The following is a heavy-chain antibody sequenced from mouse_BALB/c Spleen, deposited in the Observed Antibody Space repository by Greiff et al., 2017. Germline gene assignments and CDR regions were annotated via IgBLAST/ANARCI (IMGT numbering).Heavy chain of an antibody. J-gene: IGHJ1*01. D-gene: IGHD1-1*01. Sequence: QVQLQQSGAELVKPGASVKLSCKASGYTFTSYYMYWVKQRPGQGLEWIGEINPSNGGTNFNEKFKSKATLTVDKSSSTAYMQLSSLTSEDSAVYYCTRGVYYYGSSYWYFDVWGAGTTVTVSS. CDR1: GYTFTSYY. V-gene: IGHV1S81*02. CDR3: TRGVYYYGSSYWYFDV. CDR2: INPSNGGT.